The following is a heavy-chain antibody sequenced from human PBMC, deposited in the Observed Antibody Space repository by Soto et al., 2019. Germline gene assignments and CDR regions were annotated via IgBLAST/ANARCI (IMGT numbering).Heavy chain of an antibody. CDR3: ARDGVPYSSGGSCRPFFDY. CDR2: ISAYNGNT. J-gene: IGHJ4*02. D-gene: IGHD2-15*01. Sequence: QVQLVQSGAEVKKPGASVKVSCKASGYTFTSYGISWVRQAPGQGLEWMGWISAYNGNTNYAQKLQGRVTMTTDTTTSTAYMELRSLRSDDTAVYYCARDGVPYSSGGSCRPFFDYWGQGTLVTVSS. V-gene: IGHV1-18*01. CDR1: GYTFTSYG.